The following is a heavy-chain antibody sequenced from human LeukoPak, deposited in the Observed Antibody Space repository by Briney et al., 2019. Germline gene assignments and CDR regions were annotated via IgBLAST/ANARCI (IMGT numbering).Heavy chain of an antibody. J-gene: IGHJ4*02. CDR3: ARAAGDGYPLDY. D-gene: IGHD5-24*01. Sequence: GSLRLSCAASGFTFSSYWMHWVRQPPGKGLEWIGEIYHSGSTNYNPSLKSRVTISVDKSKNQFSLKLSSVTAADTAVYYCARAAGDGYPLDYWGQGTLVTVSS. CDR1: GFTFSSYW. V-gene: IGHV4-4*02. CDR2: IYHSGST.